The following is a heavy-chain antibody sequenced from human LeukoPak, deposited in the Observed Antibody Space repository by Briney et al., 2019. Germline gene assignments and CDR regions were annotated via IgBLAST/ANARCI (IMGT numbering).Heavy chain of an antibody. J-gene: IGHJ4*02. CDR3: ARLLGFVTTFDY. CDR2: IWPDGSEK. Sequence: PGGSLRFSCGTSGFSFSNSYMSWVRQGPGQGLEWVATIWPDGSEKKYMDSLRDRFTISRDNARDLLFLQMNSLSVEDTAVYFCARLLGFVTTFDYWGQGALVTVSS. D-gene: IGHD4-17*01. V-gene: IGHV3-7*01. CDR1: GFSFSNSY.